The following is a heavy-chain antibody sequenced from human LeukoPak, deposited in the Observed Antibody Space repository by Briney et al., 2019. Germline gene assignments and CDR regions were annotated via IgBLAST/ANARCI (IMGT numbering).Heavy chain of an antibody. CDR3: AILPGYSSSWYEVDY. CDR2: ISGSGGST. D-gene: IGHD6-13*01. Sequence: GGSLRLPCAASGFTFGSYAMSWVRQAPGKGLEWVSGISGSGGSTYYADSVKGRFTISRDNSKNTLYLQMNSPRAEDTAVYYCAILPGYSSSWYEVDYWGQGTLVTVSS. J-gene: IGHJ4*02. CDR1: GFTFGSYA. V-gene: IGHV3-23*01.